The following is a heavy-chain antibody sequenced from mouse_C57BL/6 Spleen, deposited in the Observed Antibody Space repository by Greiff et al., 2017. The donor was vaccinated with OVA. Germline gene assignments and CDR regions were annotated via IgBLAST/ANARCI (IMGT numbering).Heavy chain of an antibody. CDR3: ARSRSNYSWFAY. CDR2: IHPNSGST. D-gene: IGHD2-5*01. Sequence: VQLQQPGAELVKPGASVKLSCKASGYTFTSYWMHWVKQRPGQGLEWIGMIHPNSGSTNYNEKFKSKATLTVDKSSSTAYMQLSSLTSEDSAVYYCARSRSNYSWFAYWGQGTLVTVSA. CDR1: GYTFTSYW. J-gene: IGHJ3*01. V-gene: IGHV1-64*01.